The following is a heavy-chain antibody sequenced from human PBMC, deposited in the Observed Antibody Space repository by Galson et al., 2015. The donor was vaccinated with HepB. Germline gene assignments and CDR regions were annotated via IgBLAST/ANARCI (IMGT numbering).Heavy chain of an antibody. V-gene: IGHV3-9*01. CDR2: ISWNSGNI. J-gene: IGHJ3*01. CDR3: AKDMGHGDYGWAFDV. CDR1: GFIFDDYT. Sequence: SLRLSCAASGFIFDDYTMHWVRQVPGKGLEWVSRISWNSGNIGYADSVKGRFTISRDNAENFLYLQMDSLRAEDTALYYCAKDMGHGDYGWAFDVWGQGTMVIVSS. D-gene: IGHD4-17*01.